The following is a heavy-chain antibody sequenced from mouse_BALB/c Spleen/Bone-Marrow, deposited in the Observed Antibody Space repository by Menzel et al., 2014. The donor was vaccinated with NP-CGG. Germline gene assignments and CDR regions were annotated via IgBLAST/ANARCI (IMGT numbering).Heavy chain of an antibody. D-gene: IGHD2-1*01. CDR3: ATIYYGNSYAMDY. Sequence: VQLQQPGGGLVQPGGSRKLSCAASGFTFXDYGMAWVRQAPGKGPEWVAFISNLAYSIYYADTVTGRFTISRENAKNTLYLEMSSLRSEDTAMYYCATIYYGNSYAMDYWGQGTSVTVSS. CDR1: GFTFXDYG. V-gene: IGHV5-15*02. CDR2: ISNLAYSI. J-gene: IGHJ4*01.